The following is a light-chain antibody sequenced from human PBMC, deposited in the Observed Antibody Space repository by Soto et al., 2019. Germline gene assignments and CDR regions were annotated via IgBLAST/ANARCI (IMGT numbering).Light chain of an antibody. J-gene: IGKJ1*01. V-gene: IGKV1-5*01. CDR3: QQYENYWT. CDR1: QSLNSL. CDR2: DAS. Sequence: DIQMTQSPSTLSASVVDRVTITCRASQSLNSLLAWYQQKPGRAPKLLIYDASNLESGVPSRFSGSGSGTEFTLTISSLQPEDFGIYYCQQYENYWTFGQGTKVDI.